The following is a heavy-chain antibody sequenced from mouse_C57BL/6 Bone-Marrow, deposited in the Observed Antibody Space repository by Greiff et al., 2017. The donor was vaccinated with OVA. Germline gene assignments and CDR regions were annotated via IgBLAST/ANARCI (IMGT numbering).Heavy chain of an antibody. D-gene: IGHD2-5*01. CDR1: GFSLTSYG. Sequence: VQLQQSGPGLVQPSQSLSITCTVSGFSLTSYGVHWVRQPPGKGLEWLGVIWSGGSTDYNAAFISRLSLSKDNSKSQVFFKMISLQADDTAIYYCAKSYYSNYGLGCDYWGRGTLVTVTA. V-gene: IGHV2-4*01. CDR2: IWSGGST. J-gene: IGHJ3*01. CDR3: AKSYYSNYGLGCDY.